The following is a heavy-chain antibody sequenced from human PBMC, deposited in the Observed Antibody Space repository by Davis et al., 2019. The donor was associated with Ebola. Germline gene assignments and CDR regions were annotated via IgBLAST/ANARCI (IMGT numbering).Heavy chain of an antibody. V-gene: IGHV3-15*01. CDR3: TTFTVNYYMDV. CDR1: GFTFSNAW. Sequence: GESLKISCAASGFTFSNAWMSWVRQAPGKGLEWVGRIKSKTDGGTTDYAAPVKGRFTISRDDSKNTLYLQMNSLKTEDTAVYYCTTFTVNYYMDVWGKGTTVTVSS. CDR2: IKSKTDGGTT. J-gene: IGHJ6*03.